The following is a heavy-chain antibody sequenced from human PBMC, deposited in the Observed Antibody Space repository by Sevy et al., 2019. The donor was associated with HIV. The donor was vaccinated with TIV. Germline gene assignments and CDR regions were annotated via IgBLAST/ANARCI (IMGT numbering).Heavy chain of an antibody. Sequence: SETLSLTCTVSGGSISSYYWSWIRQPPGKGLEWIGYIYYSGSTNYNPSLKSRVTISVDTSKNQFSLKLRSVTAADTAVYYCARRSLAAAGTDYFDYWGQGTLVTVSS. CDR3: ARRSLAAAGTDYFDY. D-gene: IGHD6-13*01. CDR2: IYYSGST. V-gene: IGHV4-59*01. J-gene: IGHJ4*02. CDR1: GGSISSYY.